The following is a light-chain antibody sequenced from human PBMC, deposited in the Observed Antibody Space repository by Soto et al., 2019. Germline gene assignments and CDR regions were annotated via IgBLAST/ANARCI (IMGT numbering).Light chain of an antibody. V-gene: IGKV1-39*01. CDR2: GAS. CDR1: QVIISY. J-gene: IGKJ2*01. Sequence: DIQMTQSPSSLSASVGDRVTITCRSCQVIISYVSWYQQRPGQAPKLLVIGASTLQTGFPSGFSASGSWTDFALSIADLQPEDLESYYCQQHHSVPYTFGQGT. CDR3: QQHHSVPYT.